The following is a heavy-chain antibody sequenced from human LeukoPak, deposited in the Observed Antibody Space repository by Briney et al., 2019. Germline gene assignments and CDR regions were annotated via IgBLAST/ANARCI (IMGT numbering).Heavy chain of an antibody. CDR3: AKDGRIAVAGTYDY. J-gene: IGHJ4*02. V-gene: IGHV3-23*01. D-gene: IGHD6-19*01. CDR2: ISGSGGST. Sequence: GGSLRLSCAASGFTFSSYAMSWVRQAPGKGLEWISAISGSGGSTYYADSVKGRFTISRDNSKNTLYLQMNSLRAEDTAVYYCAKDGRIAVAGTYDYWGQGTLVTVSS. CDR1: GFTFSSYA.